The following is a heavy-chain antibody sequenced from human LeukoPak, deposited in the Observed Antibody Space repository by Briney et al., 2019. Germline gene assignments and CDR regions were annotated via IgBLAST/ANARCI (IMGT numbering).Heavy chain of an antibody. J-gene: IGHJ4*02. CDR1: GFTFSNYA. Sequence: PGGSLRLSCAASGFTFSNYAMSWVRQAPGKGLEWVSTISGSGDSSYYVDSVKGRFTISRDISKSTLYLQMNSLRAEDTAIYYCAKGRCTDGRCSGFDCWGQGTLVTVSS. CDR3: AKGRCTDGRCSGFDC. D-gene: IGHD2-15*01. V-gene: IGHV3-23*01. CDR2: ISGSGDSS.